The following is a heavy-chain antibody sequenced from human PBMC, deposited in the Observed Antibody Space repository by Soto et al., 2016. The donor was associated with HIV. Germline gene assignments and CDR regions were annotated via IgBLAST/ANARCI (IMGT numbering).Heavy chain of an antibody. CDR1: GYTFTSSD. D-gene: IGHD1-26*01. V-gene: IGHV1-8*03. CDR2: MNPNSGNT. CDR3: VGATY. Sequence: QVQLVQSGAEVKKPGASVKVSCKASGYTFTSSDINWVRQATGQGLEWMGSMNPNSGNTDYAQKFQGRVTITRNISISTAYMELSSLRSEDTAVFYCVGATYWGQGTLVTVSS. J-gene: IGHJ4*02.